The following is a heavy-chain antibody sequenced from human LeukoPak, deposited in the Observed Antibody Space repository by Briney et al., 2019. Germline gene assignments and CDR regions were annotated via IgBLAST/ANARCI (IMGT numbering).Heavy chain of an antibody. D-gene: IGHD3-10*01. CDR1: GFTFSGSA. Sequence: GGSLKLSCAASGFTFSGSAMHWVRQASGKGLEWVGRIRSKANSYATAYAASVKGRFTISRDDSKNTAYLKMNSLKTEDTAVYYCTRGSGSYYYYMDVWGKGTTVTVSS. CDR3: TRGSGSYYYYMDV. J-gene: IGHJ6*03. V-gene: IGHV3-73*01. CDR2: IRSKANSYAT.